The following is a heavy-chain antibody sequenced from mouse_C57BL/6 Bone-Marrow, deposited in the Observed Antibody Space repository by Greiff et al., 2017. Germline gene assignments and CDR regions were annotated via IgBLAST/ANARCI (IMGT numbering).Heavy chain of an antibody. CDR3: ARGGLWYCDV. J-gene: IGHJ1*03. Sequence: VQLQQSGPGLVKPSQSLSLTCSVTGYSITSGYYWNWIRQFPGNHLEWMGYISYDGSNNYNPSLKNRISITRDTSKNQFFLKLKSVTTEDTATYNCARGGLWYCDVWGTGTTVTVSS. D-gene: IGHD1-1*02. CDR2: ISYDGSN. V-gene: IGHV3-6*01. CDR1: GYSITSGYY.